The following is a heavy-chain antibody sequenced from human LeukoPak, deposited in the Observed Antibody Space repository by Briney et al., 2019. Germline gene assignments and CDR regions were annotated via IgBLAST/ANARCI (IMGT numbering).Heavy chain of an antibody. CDR2: ISDSGVST. V-gene: IGHV3-23*01. J-gene: IGHJ4*02. CDR3: ANCPPNYYDSSGYYPDY. D-gene: IGHD3-22*01. CDR1: GLTFSNYA. Sequence: GGSLRLSCTVSGLTFSNYAMSWVRQVPGKGLEWVSSISDSGVSTYYADSVKGRFTISRDNSKNTLYLQMNSLRAEDTAVYYCANCPPNYYDSSGYYPDYWGQGTLVTVSS.